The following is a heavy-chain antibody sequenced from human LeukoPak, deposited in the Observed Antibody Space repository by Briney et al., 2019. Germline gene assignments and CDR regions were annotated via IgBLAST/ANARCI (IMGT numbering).Heavy chain of an antibody. Sequence: SETLSLTCTVSGGSISSYYWSWIRQPPGKGLEWIGYIYYSGSTNYNPSLKSRVTISVDTSKNQFSLKLSSVTAADTAVYYCARWFGDFDAFDIWGQGTMVTVSS. CDR3: ARWFGDFDAFDI. J-gene: IGHJ3*02. CDR1: GGSISSYY. D-gene: IGHD3-10*01. CDR2: IYYSGST. V-gene: IGHV4-59*08.